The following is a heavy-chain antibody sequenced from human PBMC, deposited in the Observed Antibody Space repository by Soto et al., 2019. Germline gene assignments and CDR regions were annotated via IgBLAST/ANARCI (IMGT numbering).Heavy chain of an antibody. V-gene: IGHV4-39*01. CDR1: GGSISSSSYY. Sequence: SETLSLTCTVSGGSISSSSYYWGWIRQPPGKGLEWIGSIYYSGSTYYNPSLKSQVTISVDTSKNQFSLKLSSVTAADTVVYYCATLYYYDSSGYWNWFDPWGQGTLVTVSS. J-gene: IGHJ5*02. CDR2: IYYSGST. D-gene: IGHD3-22*01. CDR3: ATLYYYDSSGYWNWFDP.